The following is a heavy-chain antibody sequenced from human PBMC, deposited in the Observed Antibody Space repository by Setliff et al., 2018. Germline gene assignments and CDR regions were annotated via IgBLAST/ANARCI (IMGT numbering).Heavy chain of an antibody. CDR2: FDPEDGET. CDR3: ATNAGRSSSWYPRRPGEGHAFDI. J-gene: IGHJ3*02. D-gene: IGHD6-13*01. CDR1: GYTLTELS. V-gene: IGHV1-24*01. Sequence: EASVKVSCKVSGYTLTELSRHWVRQAPGKGLEWMGGFDPEDGETIYAQKFQGRVTMTEDTSTDTAYMELSSLRSEDTAVYYCATNAGRSSSWYPRRPGEGHAFDIWGQGTMVTVSS.